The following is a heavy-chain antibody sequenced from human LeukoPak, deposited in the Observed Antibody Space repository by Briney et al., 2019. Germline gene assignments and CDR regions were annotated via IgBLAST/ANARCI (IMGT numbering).Heavy chain of an antibody. Sequence: SVKVSCKASGYTFTGNYMHWVRQAPGQGLEWMGRIIPIFGTANYAQKFQGRVTITTDESTSTAYMELSSLRSEDTAVYYCARSLVATMYYYFDYWGQGTLVTVSS. CDR2: IIPIFGTA. J-gene: IGHJ4*02. V-gene: IGHV1-69*05. CDR1: GYTFTGNY. CDR3: ARSLVATMYYYFDY. D-gene: IGHD5-12*01.